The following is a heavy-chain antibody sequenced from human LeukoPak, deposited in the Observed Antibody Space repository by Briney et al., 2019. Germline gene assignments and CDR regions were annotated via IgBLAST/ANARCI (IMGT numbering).Heavy chain of an antibody. V-gene: IGHV1-2*02. Sequence: ASVKVSCKASGYTFTGYYMHWVRQAPGQGLEWMGWINPNSGGTNYAQKFQGRVTMTRDTSISTAYMDLSGLRSDDTAVYYCARARVVTAIVDSSPPLHYWGQGTLVTVSS. CDR1: GYTFTGYY. CDR3: ARARVVTAIVDSSPPLHY. CDR2: INPNSGGT. D-gene: IGHD2-21*02. J-gene: IGHJ4*02.